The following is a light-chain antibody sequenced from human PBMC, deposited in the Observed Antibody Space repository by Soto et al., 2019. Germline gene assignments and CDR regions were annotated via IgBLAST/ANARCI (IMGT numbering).Light chain of an antibody. CDR3: CSYVSSKTYV. J-gene: IGLJ1*01. Sequence: QSVLTQPPSASGTPGQRVTISCSGSSSNIGSNTVNWYQQLPGTAPKLIIYEVSNRPSGVSNRFSGSKSDNTASLTISGLQAEDEADYYCCSYVSSKTYVFGTGTKVTVL. CDR2: EVS. CDR1: SSNIGSNT. V-gene: IGLV1-44*01.